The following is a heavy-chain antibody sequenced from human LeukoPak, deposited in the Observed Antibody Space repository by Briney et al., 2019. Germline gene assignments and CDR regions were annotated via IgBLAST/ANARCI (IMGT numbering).Heavy chain of an antibody. CDR2: ISWDGGST. D-gene: IGHD1-26*01. CDR3: AKGGGSYYIGYYYMDV. V-gene: IGHV3-43D*03. J-gene: IGHJ6*03. Sequence: GRSLRLSCAASGFTFSSNAMHWVRQAPGKGLEWVSLISWDGGSTYYADSVKGRFTISRDNSKNSLYLQMNSLRAEDTALYYCAKGGGSYYIGYYYMDVWGKGTTVTVSS. CDR1: GFTFSSNA.